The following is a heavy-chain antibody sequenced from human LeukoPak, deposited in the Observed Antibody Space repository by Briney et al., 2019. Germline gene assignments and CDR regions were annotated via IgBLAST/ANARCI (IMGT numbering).Heavy chain of an antibody. D-gene: IGHD2-21*02. CDR1: GFTFSDYY. J-gene: IGHJ4*02. V-gene: IGHV3-11*06. Sequence: PGGSLRLSCAASGFTFSDYYMSWIRQAPGKGLEWVSYISSSSSYTNYADSVKGRFTISRDNAKNPLYLQMDSLRAEDTAVYYCARVPYRYCGGDCYLFDYWGQGTLVTVSS. CDR2: ISSSSSYT. CDR3: ARVPYRYCGGDCYLFDY.